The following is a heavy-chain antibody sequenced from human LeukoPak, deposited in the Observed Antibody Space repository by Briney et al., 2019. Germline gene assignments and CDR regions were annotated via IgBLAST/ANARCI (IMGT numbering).Heavy chain of an antibody. CDR1: GYTFTTYF. Sequence: GASVKVSCKTSGYTFTTYFLHWVRQAPGQGLEWMGWISAYNGNTNYAQKLQGRVTMTTDTSTSTAYMELRSLRSDDTAVYYCARGTMTAMVTSSHDYWGQGTLVTVSS. V-gene: IGHV1-18*04. J-gene: IGHJ4*02. CDR3: ARGTMTAMVTSSHDY. CDR2: ISAYNGNT. D-gene: IGHD5-18*01.